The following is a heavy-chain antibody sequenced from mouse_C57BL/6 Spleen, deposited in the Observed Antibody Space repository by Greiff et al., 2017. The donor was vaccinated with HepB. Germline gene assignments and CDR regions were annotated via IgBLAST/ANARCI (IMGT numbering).Heavy chain of an antibody. CDR1: GFTFSSYA. Sequence: EVKLMESGGGLVKPGGSLKLSCAASGFTFSSYAMSWVRQTPEKRLEWVATISDGGSYTYYPDNVKGRFTISRDNAKNNLYLQMSHLKSEDTAMYYCARVRSQYNKRMDYWGQGTSVTVSS. D-gene: IGHD1-3*01. CDR2: ISDGGSYT. V-gene: IGHV5-4*03. J-gene: IGHJ4*01. CDR3: ARVRSQYNKRMDY.